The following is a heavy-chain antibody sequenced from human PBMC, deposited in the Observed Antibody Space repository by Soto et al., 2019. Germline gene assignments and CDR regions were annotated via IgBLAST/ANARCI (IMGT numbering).Heavy chain of an antibody. V-gene: IGHV1-2*02. CDR3: ARSSGSYSKWFDS. CDR1: GYTSTAYY. D-gene: IGHD3-10*01. CDR2: TSPKTGGA. J-gene: IGHJ5*01. Sequence: GAAVKASCKTSGYTSTAYYMPWLRQAPGHGREWLGWTSPKTGGAKYSHTFQGLVSMTRPTAISTAHMELTGLSTDDTAVYYCARSSGSYSKWFDSWGQGTLVTVSS.